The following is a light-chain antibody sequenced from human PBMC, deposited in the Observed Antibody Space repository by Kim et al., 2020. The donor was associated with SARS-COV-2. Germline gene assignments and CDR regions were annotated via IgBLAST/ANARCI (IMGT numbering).Light chain of an antibody. CDR1: SSDVGGYNF. Sequence: GQSITISCTGTSSDVGGYNFVSWYQQHPGKDPKVMIYDVGNRPSGVSNRFSGSKSGNTASLTISGLQAEDEADYYCSSYTSSSTYVFGTGTKVTVL. J-gene: IGLJ1*01. CDR3: SSYTSSSTYV. V-gene: IGLV2-14*03. CDR2: DVG.